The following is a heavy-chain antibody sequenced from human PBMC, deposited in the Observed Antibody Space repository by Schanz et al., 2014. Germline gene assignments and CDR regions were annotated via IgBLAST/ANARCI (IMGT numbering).Heavy chain of an antibody. CDR1: GGTFSSYT. CDR2: IISILGIP. V-gene: IGHV1-69*02. CDR3: ARGPSQGYSYGHNIGAYYYGMDV. J-gene: IGHJ6*02. Sequence: QVQLVQSGAEVKKPGSSVKVSCKASGGTFSSYTISWVRQAPGQGLEWMGRIISILGIPNYAQKFQGRVTFTADKSTSTAYMELSSLKSEDTAMYYCARGPSQGYSYGHNIGAYYYGMDVWGQGTTVTVS. D-gene: IGHD5-18*01.